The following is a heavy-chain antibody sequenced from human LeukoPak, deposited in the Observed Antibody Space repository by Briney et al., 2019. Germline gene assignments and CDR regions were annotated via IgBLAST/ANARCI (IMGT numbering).Heavy chain of an antibody. CDR3: AKNRGGSYYSGSDY. V-gene: IGHV3-11*01. D-gene: IGHD1-26*01. J-gene: IGHJ4*02. CDR2: ITNGGSTI. Sequence: PGGSLRLSGAASGFTFSDYNMNWVRQAPGKGLEWVSYITNGGSTIHHADSVKGRFTISRDNAKKTLYLQMNSLRAEDTAVYYCAKNRGGSYYSGSDYWGQGTLVTVSS. CDR1: GFTFSDYN.